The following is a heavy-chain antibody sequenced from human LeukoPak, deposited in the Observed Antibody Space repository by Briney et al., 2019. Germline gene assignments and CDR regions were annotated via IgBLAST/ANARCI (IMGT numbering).Heavy chain of an antibody. CDR3: ASKIAAAGRGAYGMDV. CDR1: GYTFTSHD. D-gene: IGHD6-13*01. Sequence: ASVKVSCKASGYTFTSHDINWVRQATGQGLEWMGWMNPKSGNTGYAQKFQGRVTMTRDTSINTAYLELYSLRSEDTAVYYCASKIAAAGRGAYGMDVWGQGTTVTVSS. CDR2: MNPKSGNT. V-gene: IGHV1-8*01. J-gene: IGHJ6*02.